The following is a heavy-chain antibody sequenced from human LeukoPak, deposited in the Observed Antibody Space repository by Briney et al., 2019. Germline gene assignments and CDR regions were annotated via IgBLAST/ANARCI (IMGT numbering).Heavy chain of an antibody. Sequence: PGRSLRLSCAASGFTFSSYGMHWVRQAPGKGLEWVAVISYDGSNKYYADSVKSRFTISRDNSKNTLYLQMNSLRAEDTAVYYCARPSGSSWYPAFDMWGQGTMVTVSS. D-gene: IGHD6-13*01. CDR3: ARPSGSSWYPAFDM. CDR1: GFTFSSYG. V-gene: IGHV3-30*03. CDR2: ISYDGSNK. J-gene: IGHJ3*02.